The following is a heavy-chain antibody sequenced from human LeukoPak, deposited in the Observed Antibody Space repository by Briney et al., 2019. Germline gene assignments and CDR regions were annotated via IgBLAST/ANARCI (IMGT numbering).Heavy chain of an antibody. V-gene: IGHV4-39*02. J-gene: IGHJ4*02. CDR2: MYYSGST. CDR3: AREKNGGNFDY. Sequence: PSETLSLTCTVSGGSISASGYYWGWIRQPPGKGLEWIGSMYYSGSTYYNPSLRSRVTISVDTSKNQFSLKLSSMTAADTAVYYCAREKNGGNFDYWGQGTLVTVSS. CDR1: GGSISASGYY. D-gene: IGHD4-23*01.